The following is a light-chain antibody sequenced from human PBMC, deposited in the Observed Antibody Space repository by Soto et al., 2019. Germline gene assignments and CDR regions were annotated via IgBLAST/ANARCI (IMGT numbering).Light chain of an antibody. CDR1: QSLLYSDGYNY. V-gene: IGKV2-28*01. Sequence: DLVMTQSPLSLPVTPGEPASISCRSSQSLLYSDGYNYLDWFLQRPGQSPQLLIYLGSSRASGVPDRFSGSGSGTDFTLKISRVEAEDVGVYYCMQALQTPLTFGGGTKVDIK. J-gene: IGKJ4*01. CDR3: MQALQTPLT. CDR2: LGS.